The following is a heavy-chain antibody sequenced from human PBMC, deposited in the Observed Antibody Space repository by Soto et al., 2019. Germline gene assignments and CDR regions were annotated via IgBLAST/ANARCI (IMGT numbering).Heavy chain of an antibody. CDR3: AKDRDYYDSSGPYAP. Sequence: GGSLRLSCAASGFTFSSYWMHWVRQAPGEGLVWVSRIDTYGSATRYADSVKGRFTISRDNAKNTLYLQMNSLRAEDTAVYYCAKDRDYYDSSGPYAPWGQGTQVTVSS. D-gene: IGHD3-22*01. CDR2: IDTYGSAT. V-gene: IGHV3-74*01. CDR1: GFTFSSYW. J-gene: IGHJ5*02.